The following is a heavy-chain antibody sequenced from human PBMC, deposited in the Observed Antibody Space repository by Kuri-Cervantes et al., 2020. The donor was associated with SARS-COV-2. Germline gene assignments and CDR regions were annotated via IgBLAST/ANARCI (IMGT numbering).Heavy chain of an antibody. Sequence: GGSLRLSCAASGFTFSSYGMHWVRQAPGKGLEWVAFIRYDGSNKYYADSVKGRFTISRDNAKNSLYLQMNSLRAEDTAVYYCARAITMVRGVLFDYWGQGTLVTVSS. CDR2: IRYDGSNK. J-gene: IGHJ4*02. V-gene: IGHV3-30*02. CDR1: GFTFSSYG. CDR3: ARAITMVRGVLFDY. D-gene: IGHD3-10*01.